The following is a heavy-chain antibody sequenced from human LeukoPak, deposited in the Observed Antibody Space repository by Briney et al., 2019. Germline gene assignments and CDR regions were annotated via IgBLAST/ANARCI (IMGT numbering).Heavy chain of an antibody. CDR2: INPNSGGT. V-gene: IGHV1-2*02. CDR3: ARETAMVHDFDY. CDR1: AYTFTCYY. Sequence: ASVKVSCKASAYTFTCYYMHWVRQAPGQGLEWMGWINPNSGGTNYAQKFQGRVTMTRDTSISTAYMELSRLRSDDTAVYYCARETAMVHDFDYWGQGTLVTVSS. J-gene: IGHJ4*02. D-gene: IGHD5-18*01.